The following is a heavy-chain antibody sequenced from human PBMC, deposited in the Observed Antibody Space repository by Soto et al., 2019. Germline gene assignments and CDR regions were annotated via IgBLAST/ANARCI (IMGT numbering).Heavy chain of an antibody. CDR2: IKSKSDGGTT. CDR3: TTDLWRIAVVVGSTGYFNP. Sequence: CIKLAGAACGYSLYDSGMGGVFKARGKGLDWVGRIKSKSDGGTTEYAAPVRGRFTISRDDSKNTLYLQMNSLKTEDTAVYYCTTDLWRIAVVVGSTGYFNPWGQGTPVTVS. V-gene: IGHV3-15*01. D-gene: IGHD2-15*01. J-gene: IGHJ5*02. CDR1: GYSLYDSG.